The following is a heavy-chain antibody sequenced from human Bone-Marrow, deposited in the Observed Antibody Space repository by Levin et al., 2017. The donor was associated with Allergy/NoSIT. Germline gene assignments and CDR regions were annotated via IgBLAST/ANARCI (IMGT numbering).Heavy chain of an antibody. J-gene: IGHJ6*02. Sequence: SETLSLTCIVSGASISSYHWSWIRQPPGKGLEWIGYIYYSGSTNYNPSLKSRVTMSVDTSRNQFSLTLNSVTAADTAVYYCARDRVVASSGTYYYYGMAVWGQGTTVTVSS. D-gene: IGHD2-15*01. V-gene: IGHV4-59*01. CDR2: IYYSGST. CDR3: ARDRVVASSGTYYYYGMAV. CDR1: GASISSYH.